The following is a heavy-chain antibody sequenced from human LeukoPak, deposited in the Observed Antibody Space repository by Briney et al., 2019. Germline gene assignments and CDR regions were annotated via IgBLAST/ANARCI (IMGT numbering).Heavy chain of an antibody. J-gene: IGHJ4*02. CDR1: GGSLSPYY. CDR2: GNKSGST. V-gene: IGHV4-34*01. CDR3: ATLGGLYYESHGYPDFDH. Sequence: PSETLSLTCSLSGGSLSPYYWSWIRQPPGGGLEWLGEGNKSGSTNYNPSLKTRVTISVEKLKNQFSLEVTSVTAADTAIYYCATLGGLYYESHGYPDFDHWGQGTLVTVSS. D-gene: IGHD3-22*01.